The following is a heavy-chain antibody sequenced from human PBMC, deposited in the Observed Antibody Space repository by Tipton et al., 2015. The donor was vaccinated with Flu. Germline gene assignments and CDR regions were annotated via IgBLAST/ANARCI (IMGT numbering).Heavy chain of an antibody. J-gene: IGHJ4*02. Sequence: SLRLSCAASGFTFSSYAMSWVRQAPGKGLEWVSAISGSGGSTYYADSVKGRFTISRDNSKNTLYLQMNSLRAEDTAVYYCAKGGFVVVTASDYWGQGTLVTVSS. V-gene: IGHV3-23*01. CDR2: ISGSGGST. CDR3: AKGGFVVVTASDY. CDR1: GFTFSSYA. D-gene: IGHD2-21*02.